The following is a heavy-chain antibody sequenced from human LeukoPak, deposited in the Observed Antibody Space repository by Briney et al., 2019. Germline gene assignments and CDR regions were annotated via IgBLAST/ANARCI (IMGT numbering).Heavy chain of an antibody. CDR1: GGSFSGYY. CDR2: INHSGST. V-gene: IGHV4-34*01. J-gene: IGHJ4*02. CDR3: ANYYDSSGY. D-gene: IGHD3-22*01. Sequence: PSETLSLTCAVYGGSFSGYYWSWIRQPPGKGLEWIGEINHSGSTNYNPSLKSRVTISVDTSKNQFSLKLSSVTAADTAVYYCANYYDSSGYWGQGTLVTVSS.